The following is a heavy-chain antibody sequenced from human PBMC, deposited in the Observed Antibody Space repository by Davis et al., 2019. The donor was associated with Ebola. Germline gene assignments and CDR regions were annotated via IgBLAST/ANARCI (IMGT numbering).Heavy chain of an antibody. CDR2: ITDSGST. V-gene: IGHV4-34*01. CDR1: GGSSSPYY. CDR3: ARDGAVAGTEIYYYYGMDV. J-gene: IGHJ6*04. D-gene: IGHD6-19*01. Sequence: MPSETLSLTCAVYGGSSSPYYFPRVRQPPGQGLEWIGEITDSGSTNYNPSLKSRVTISVETSKNQFSLKLSSVTAADTAVYYCARDGAVAGTEIYYYYGMDVWGKGTTVTVSS.